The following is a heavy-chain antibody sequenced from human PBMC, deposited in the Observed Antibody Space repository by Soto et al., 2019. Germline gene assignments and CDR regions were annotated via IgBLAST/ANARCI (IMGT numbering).Heavy chain of an antibody. Sequence: EVQLVESGGNLVQPGGSLRLSCAGSGFTFSDYYIDWVRQAPGKGLEWVGRSRDKGNSYSTDYGASVRGRFIVSRDGSKNSLYLQMNSLETGDTALYYCVRSLPGTTSFDYWGRGTLVTVSS. CDR2: SRDKGNSYST. D-gene: IGHD1-7*01. CDR1: GFTFSDYY. J-gene: IGHJ4*02. CDR3: VRSLPGTTSFDY. V-gene: IGHV3-72*01.